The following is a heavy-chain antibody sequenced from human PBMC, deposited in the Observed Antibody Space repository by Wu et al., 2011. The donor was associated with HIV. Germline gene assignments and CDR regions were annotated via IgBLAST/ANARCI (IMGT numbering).Heavy chain of an antibody. CDR3: ARSGSGSGSPWGY. J-gene: IGHJ4*02. V-gene: IGHV1-46*01. CDR1: GYTFTYYY. D-gene: IGHD3-10*01. Sequence: QVQLVQSGAEVKNPGASVKVSCKTSGYTFTYYYIHWVRQAPEEGLEWMGEFNPRDGSATYAQKFQGRVTMTRDTSTGTVYMELSSLRSKDTAVYYCARSGSGSGSPWGYWGQGTLVMVSS. CDR2: FNPRDGSA.